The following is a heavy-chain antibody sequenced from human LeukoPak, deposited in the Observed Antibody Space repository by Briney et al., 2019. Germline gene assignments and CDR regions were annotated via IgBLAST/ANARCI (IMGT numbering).Heavy chain of an antibody. CDR3: ARQTGAVGWFDP. D-gene: IGHD1-26*01. J-gene: IGHJ5*02. CDR2: IYTSGST. V-gene: IGHV4-4*07. Sequence: SETLSLTCTVSGGSISSYYWSWIRQPAGKGLEWIGRIYTSGSTNYNPSLKSRVTKSVDTSKNQFSLKLSSVTAADTAVYYYARQTGAVGWFDPWGQGTLVTVSS. CDR1: GGSISSYY.